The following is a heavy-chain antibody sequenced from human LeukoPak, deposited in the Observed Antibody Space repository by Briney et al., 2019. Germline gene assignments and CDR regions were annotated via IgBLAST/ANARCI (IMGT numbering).Heavy chain of an antibody. CDR2: IRKKGFGGTT. D-gene: IGHD2-8*01. V-gene: IGHV3-49*04. CDR3: TRANCANGVCYHFDY. J-gene: IGHJ4*02. Sequence: PGRSLRLSCTASGFTFGDYAMSWVRQAPGKGLEWVGFIRKKGFGGTTEYAASVKGRFTISRDDSKSIAYLQMNSLKTEDTAVYYCTRANCANGVCYHFDYWGQGTLVTVSS. CDR1: GFTFGDYA.